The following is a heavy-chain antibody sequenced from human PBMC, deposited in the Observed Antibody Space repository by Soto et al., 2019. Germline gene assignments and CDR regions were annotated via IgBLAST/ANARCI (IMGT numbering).Heavy chain of an antibody. CDR3: ARGRGAVLRYFGGPSDVFDI. Sequence: ASVKVSCKASGYTFTGYYMHWVRQAPGQGLEWMGWINPNSGGTNYAQKFQGWVTMTRDTSISTAYMELSRLRSDDTAVYYCARGRGAVLRYFGGPSDVFDIWGQGTMVTVSS. V-gene: IGHV1-2*04. D-gene: IGHD3-9*01. CDR1: GYTFTGYY. CDR2: INPNSGGT. J-gene: IGHJ3*02.